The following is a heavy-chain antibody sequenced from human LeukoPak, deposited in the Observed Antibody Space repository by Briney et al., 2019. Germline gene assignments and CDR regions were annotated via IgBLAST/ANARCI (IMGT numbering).Heavy chain of an antibody. D-gene: IGHD3-10*01. CDR1: GFTFSDYY. V-gene: IGHV3-11*06. CDR3: ARDSSTFDY. CDR2: ISSSSSYT. J-gene: IGHJ4*02. Sequence: GGSLRLSCAVSGFTFSDYYMSWIRQAPGKGLEWVSYISSSSSYTNYADSVKGRFTISRDNAKNSLYLQMNSLRAEDTAVYYCARDSSTFDYWGQGTLVTVSS.